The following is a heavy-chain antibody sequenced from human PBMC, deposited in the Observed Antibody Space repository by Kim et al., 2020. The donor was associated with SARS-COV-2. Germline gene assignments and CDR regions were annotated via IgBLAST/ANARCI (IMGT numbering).Heavy chain of an antibody. V-gene: IGHV5-10-1*01. D-gene: IGHD3-22*01. CDR2: IDPSDSYT. Sequence: GESLKISCKGSGYSFTSYWISWVRQMPGKGLEWMGRIDPSDSYTNYSPSFQGHVTISADKSISTAYLQWSSLKASDTAMYYCARHGSHYDPHGWFDPWGQGTLVTVSS. J-gene: IGHJ5*02. CDR1: GYSFTSYW. CDR3: ARHGSHYDPHGWFDP.